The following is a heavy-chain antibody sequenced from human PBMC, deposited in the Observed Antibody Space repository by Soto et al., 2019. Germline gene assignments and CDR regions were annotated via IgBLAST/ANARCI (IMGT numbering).Heavy chain of an antibody. CDR1: GYTFTSYD. V-gene: IGHV1-8*01. CDR2: MNPNSGNT. D-gene: IGHD3-22*01. CDR3: ARDLYYYDSSGYWGPYFDY. J-gene: IGHJ4*02. Sequence: ASVKVSCKASGYTFTSYDINWVRQATGQGLEWMGWMNPNSGNTGYAQKFQGRVTMTRNTSISTAYMELRSLRSDDTAVYYCARDLYYYDSSGYWGPYFDYWGQGTLVTVSS.